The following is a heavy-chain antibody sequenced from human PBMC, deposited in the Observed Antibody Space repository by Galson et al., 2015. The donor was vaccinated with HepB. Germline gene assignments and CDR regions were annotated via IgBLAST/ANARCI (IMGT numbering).Heavy chain of an antibody. V-gene: IGHV1-69*04. CDR3: ATDPPAAAGTYFDF. CDR2: IIPILDIA. Sequence: SVKVSCKASGGTFSTFTTNWVRQAPGQGLEWMGRIIPILDIADYAQNFQGRVTITADKSTSTAHMELSSLRSEDTAVYYCATDPPAAAGTYFDFWGQGTLVTVSS. J-gene: IGHJ4*02. CDR1: GGTFSTFT. D-gene: IGHD6-13*01.